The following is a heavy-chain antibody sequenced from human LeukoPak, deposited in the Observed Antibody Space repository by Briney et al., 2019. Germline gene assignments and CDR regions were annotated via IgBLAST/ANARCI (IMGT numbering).Heavy chain of an antibody. CDR3: ATGPVWSGSYVFDY. V-gene: IGHV3-23*01. CDR2: ISGSGENT. D-gene: IGHD1-26*01. CDR1: GFTFSSSW. Sequence: PGGSLRLSCAASGFTFSSSWMHWVCQAPEKGLEWVSGISGSGENTYYADSVKGRFTISRDTSKNTLYLQMNSLRVEDTAVYYCATGPVWSGSYVFDYWGQGTLVTVSS. J-gene: IGHJ4*02.